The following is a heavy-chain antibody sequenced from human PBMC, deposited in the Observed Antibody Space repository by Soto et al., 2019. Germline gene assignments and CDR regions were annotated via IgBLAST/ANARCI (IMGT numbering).Heavy chain of an antibody. CDR3: ASCPQNCITSSPCCLFFDY. CDR1: GYTFTSYA. Sequence: GASVKVSCKASGYTFTSYAMHWVRQAPGQRLEWMGWINAGNGNTKYSQKFQGRVTLSRDTSASTAYMELSSLRSEDTALYYCASCPQNCITSSPCCLFFDYWGQGTLVTSPQ. V-gene: IGHV1-3*01. J-gene: IGHJ4*02. D-gene: IGHD3-10*01. CDR2: INAGNGNT.